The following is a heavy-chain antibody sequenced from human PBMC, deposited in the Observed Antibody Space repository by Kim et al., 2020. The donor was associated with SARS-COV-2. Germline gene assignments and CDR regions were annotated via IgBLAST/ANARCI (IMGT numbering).Heavy chain of an antibody. D-gene: IGHD3-3*01. V-gene: IGHV4-4*07. CDR1: GGSISSYY. Sequence: SETLSLTCTVSGGSISSYYWSWIRQPAGKGLEWIGRIYTSGSTNYNPSLKSRATMSVDTSKNQFSLKLSSVTAADTAVYYCTTVTYEPPLLDYWGQGTLVTVSS. CDR2: IYTSGST. J-gene: IGHJ4*02. CDR3: TTVTYEPPLLDY.